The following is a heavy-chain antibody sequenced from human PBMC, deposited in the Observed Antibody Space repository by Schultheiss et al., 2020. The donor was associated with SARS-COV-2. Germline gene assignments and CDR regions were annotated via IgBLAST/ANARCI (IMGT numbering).Heavy chain of an antibody. CDR1: GFTFSSYG. D-gene: IGHD4-17*01. J-gene: IGHJ3*02. CDR3: AKFECGTSETDDYGDYDCGNAFDI. V-gene: IGHV3-30*18. CDR2: ISYDGSNK. Sequence: GGSLRLSCAASGFTFSSYGMHWVRQAPGKGLEWVAVISYDGSNKYYADSVKGRFTISRDNSKNTLYLQMNSLRAEDTAVYYCAKFECGTSETDDYGDYDCGNAFDIWGQGTMVTVSS.